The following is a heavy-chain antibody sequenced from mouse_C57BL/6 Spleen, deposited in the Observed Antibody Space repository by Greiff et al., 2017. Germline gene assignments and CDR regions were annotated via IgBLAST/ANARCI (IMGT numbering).Heavy chain of an antibody. CDR3: ARHEERRIGAMDY. CDR2: IYPRSGNT. J-gene: IGHJ4*01. CDR1: GYTFTSYG. V-gene: IGHV1-81*01. Sequence: QVHVKQSGAELARPGASVKLSCKASGYTFTSYGISWVKQRTGQGLEWIGEIYPRSGNTYYNEKFKGKATLTADKSSSTAYMELRSLTSEDSAVYFCARHEERRIGAMDYWGQGTSVTVSS. D-gene: IGHD2-14*01.